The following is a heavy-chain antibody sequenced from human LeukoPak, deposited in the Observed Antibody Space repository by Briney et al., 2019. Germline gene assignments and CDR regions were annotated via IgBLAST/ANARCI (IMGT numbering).Heavy chain of an antibody. D-gene: IGHD3-22*01. CDR1: GFTFSSYG. Sequence: GGSLRLSCAASGFTFSSYGMHWVRQAPGKGLEWVAFIRYGGSNKYYADSVKGRFTISRDNSKNTLYLQMNSLRAEDTAVYYCAKDQGDYYDSSGYYYGFDYWGQGTPVTVSS. CDR3: AKDQGDYYDSSGYYYGFDY. J-gene: IGHJ4*02. V-gene: IGHV3-30*02. CDR2: IRYGGSNK.